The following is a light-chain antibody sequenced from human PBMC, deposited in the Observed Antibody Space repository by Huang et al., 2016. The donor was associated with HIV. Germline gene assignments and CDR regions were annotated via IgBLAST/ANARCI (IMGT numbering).Light chain of an antibody. V-gene: IGKV1-39*01. CDR2: ATD. Sequence: DIQMTQSPSSLSASVGDRVTSTCRASQSITTYLNWYQQKPGKAPTLLIYATDSLQSGVPSRFSGRGSGTEFTLTISSLQPDDFATYYCQQGYTTSWTFGPGTKVE. J-gene: IGKJ1*01. CDR1: QSITTY. CDR3: QQGYTTSWT.